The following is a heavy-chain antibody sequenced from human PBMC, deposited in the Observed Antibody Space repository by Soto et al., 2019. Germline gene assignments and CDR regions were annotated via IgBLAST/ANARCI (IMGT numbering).Heavy chain of an antibody. CDR1: GFSLSTSGVG. CDR3: ARWVAATSVDWFDP. D-gene: IGHD2-15*01. V-gene: IGHV2-5*02. Sequence: QITLKESGPTLVKPTQTLTLTCTFSGFSLSTSGVGVGWIRQPPGKALEWLALIYWDDDKRYSPSLKSRLTITKVTSKNQVVLTMTNMDPVDTATYYCARWVAATSVDWFDPWGQGTLVTVSS. CDR2: IYWDDDK. J-gene: IGHJ5*02.